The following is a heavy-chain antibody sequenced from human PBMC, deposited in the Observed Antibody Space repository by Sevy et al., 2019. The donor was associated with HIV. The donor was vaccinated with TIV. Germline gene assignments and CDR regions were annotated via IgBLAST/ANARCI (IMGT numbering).Heavy chain of an antibody. J-gene: IGHJ4*02. V-gene: IGHV3-11*01. D-gene: IGHD5-18*01. CDR3: ARVRYNYGSYYFDY. CDR1: TFTFSDYY. CDR2: ISSGGTIT. Sequence: GGSLRLSCVVSTFTFSDYYMTWIRQAPGKGLEWISHISSGGTITSHADSEKGRFTISRDNAKNSLYLQMNSLRAEDTAVYYCARVRYNYGSYYFDYWGQGTLVTVSS.